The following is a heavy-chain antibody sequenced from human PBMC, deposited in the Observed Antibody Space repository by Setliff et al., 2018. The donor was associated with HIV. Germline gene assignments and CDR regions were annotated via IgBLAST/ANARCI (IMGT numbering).Heavy chain of an antibody. CDR2: VHTSGST. CDR3: AKRYFTGAAYSDS. D-gene: IGHD3-9*01. J-gene: IGHJ4*02. Sequence: SETLSLTCTVSGGSIGSGGYHWSWIRQSAGKGLEWIGHVHTSGSTDYNPSLKSRVTISMDTSKNQFSLKLGSVTAADTAVYYCAKRYFTGAAYSDSWGQGTLVTVSS. V-gene: IGHV4-61*09. CDR1: GGSIGSGGYH.